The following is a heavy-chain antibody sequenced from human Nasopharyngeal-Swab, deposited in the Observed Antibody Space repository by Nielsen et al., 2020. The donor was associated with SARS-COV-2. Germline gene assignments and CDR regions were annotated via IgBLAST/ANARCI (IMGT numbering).Heavy chain of an antibody. CDR3: ARDYDRWLVFDY. CDR1: GYTFSSYW. CDR2: IYPSDSDT. J-gene: IGHJ4*02. V-gene: IGHV5-51*01. Sequence: GESLKISCQGSGYTFSSYWIAWVRQMPGKGLEWMGMIYPSDSDTRYSPYFQGQVTMSVDKSINTAYLHWSSLKASDTAMYYCARDYDRWLVFDYWGQGTLVTVSS. D-gene: IGHD6-19*01.